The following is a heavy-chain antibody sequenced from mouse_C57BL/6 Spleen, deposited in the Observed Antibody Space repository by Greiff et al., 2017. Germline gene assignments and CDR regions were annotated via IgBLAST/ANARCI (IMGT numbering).Heavy chain of an antibody. Sequence: VQLKESGPGMVKPSQSLSLTCTVTGYSITSGYDWHWIRHFPGNKLEWMGYISYSGSTNYNPSFKSRISITHDTSKNHFFLELNSVTTEDTATYYCARGVGRGFAYWGQGTLVTVSA. CDR3: ARGVGRGFAY. V-gene: IGHV3-1*01. CDR1: GYSITSGYD. J-gene: IGHJ3*01. D-gene: IGHD4-1*01. CDR2: ISYSGST.